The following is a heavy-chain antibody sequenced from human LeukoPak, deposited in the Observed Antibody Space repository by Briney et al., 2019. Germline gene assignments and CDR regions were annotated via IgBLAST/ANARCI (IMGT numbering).Heavy chain of an antibody. J-gene: IGHJ4*02. V-gene: IGHV4-34*01. Sequence: RTSETLSLTCAVYGGSFSGYYWSWIRQPPGKGLGWIGEIHHSGSTNYNPSLKSRVTISVDTSKNQFSLKLSSVTAADTAVYYCARLGRYYGSGSYWGQGTLVTVSS. CDR1: GGSFSGYY. CDR3: ARLGRYYGSGSY. D-gene: IGHD3-10*01. CDR2: IHHSGST.